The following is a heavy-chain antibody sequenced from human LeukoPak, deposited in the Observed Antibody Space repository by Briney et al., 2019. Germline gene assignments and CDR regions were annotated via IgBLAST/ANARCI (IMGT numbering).Heavy chain of an antibody. CDR3: ARVQAAGNHYYYYYMDV. Sequence: SETLSLTCTVSGGSISGYYWTWIRQPPGKGLEWIGQIYYTGRADYNPSLKSRVTMSVDTSKNQFSLKLSSVTAADTAVYYCARVQAAGNHYYYYYMDVWGKGTTVTVSS. D-gene: IGHD6-13*01. V-gene: IGHV4-59*12. CDR1: GGSISGYY. CDR2: IYYTGRA. J-gene: IGHJ6*03.